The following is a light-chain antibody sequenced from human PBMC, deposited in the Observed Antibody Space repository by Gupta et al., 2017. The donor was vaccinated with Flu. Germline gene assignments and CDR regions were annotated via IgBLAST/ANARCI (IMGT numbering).Light chain of an antibody. V-gene: IGLV2-11*03. CDR1: SSDVRSYNY. J-gene: IGLJ1*01. CDR3: CWDAGTHIDV. Sequence: SVASSCTGSSSDVRSYNYVSLYQQNAGEAPKLMIYDVSKRPAGVPDRFSGSKSGNTASLTISGRKAEEEDDYYSCWDAGTHIDVFGIGTKVTVL. CDR2: DVS.